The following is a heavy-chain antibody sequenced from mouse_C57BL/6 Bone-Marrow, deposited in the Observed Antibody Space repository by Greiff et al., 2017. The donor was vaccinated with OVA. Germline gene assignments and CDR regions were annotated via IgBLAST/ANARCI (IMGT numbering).Heavy chain of an antibody. V-gene: IGHV5-16*01. CDR3: ARDAPSGDPFDY. CDR2: INYDGSST. D-gene: IGHD3-1*01. J-gene: IGHJ2*01. Sequence: EVKLMESEGGLVQPGSSMKLSCTASGFTFSDYYMAWVRQVPEKGLEWVANINYDGSSTYYLDSLKSRFIISRDNAKNILYLQMSSLKSEDTATYYCARDAPSGDPFDYWGQGTTLTVSS. CDR1: GFTFSDYY.